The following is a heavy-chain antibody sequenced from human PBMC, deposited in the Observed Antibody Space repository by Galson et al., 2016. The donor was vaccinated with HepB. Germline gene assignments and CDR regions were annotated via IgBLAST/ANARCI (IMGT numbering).Heavy chain of an antibody. CDR2: MYWNDDK. CDR3: ALLVNWNPLSYFDY. J-gene: IGHJ4*02. CDR1: GFSLTTSGVG. V-gene: IGHV2-5*01. D-gene: IGHD1-20*01. Sequence: PALVKPTQTLTLTCTFSGFSLTTSGVGVGWIRQPPGKALEWLALMYWNDDKRNSQSLKSRLTILKDTYKHQVVLTMTNLDPEDTATYYCALLVNWNPLSYFDYWGPGILVTVSS.